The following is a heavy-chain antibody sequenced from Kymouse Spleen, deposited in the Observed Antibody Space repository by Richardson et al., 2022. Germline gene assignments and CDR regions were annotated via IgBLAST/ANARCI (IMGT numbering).Heavy chain of an antibody. V-gene: IGHV4-39*01. J-gene: IGHJ5*02. D-gene: IGHD2-2*02. CDR3: AREGEVPAAMQGNWFDP. CDR1: GGSISSSSYY. CDR2: IYYSGST. Sequence: QLQLQESGPGLVKPSETLSLTCTVSGGSISSSSYYWGWIRQPPGKGLEWIGSIYYSGSTYYNPSLKSRVTISVDTSKNQFSLKLSSVTAADTAVYYCAREGEVPAAMQGNWFDPWGQGTLVTVSS.